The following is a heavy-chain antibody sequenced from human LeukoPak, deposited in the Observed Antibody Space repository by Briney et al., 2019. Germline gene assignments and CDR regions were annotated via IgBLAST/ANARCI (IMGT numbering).Heavy chain of an antibody. Sequence: SETLSLTCTVSGGSSSSGSYYWSWIRQPAGKGLEWIGRIYTSGSTNYNPSLKSRVTISVDTSKNQFSLKLSSVTAADTAVYYCARDAAMVLDYWGQGTLVTVSS. CDR1: GGSSSSGSYY. CDR2: IYTSGST. D-gene: IGHD5-18*01. CDR3: ARDAAMVLDY. J-gene: IGHJ4*02. V-gene: IGHV4-61*02.